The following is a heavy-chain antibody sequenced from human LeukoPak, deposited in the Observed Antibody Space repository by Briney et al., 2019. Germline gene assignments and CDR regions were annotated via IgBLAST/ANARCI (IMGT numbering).Heavy chain of an antibody. CDR2: ISAYNGNT. D-gene: IGHD3-10*01. J-gene: IGHJ5*02. V-gene: IGHV1-18*01. CDR3: AKSGGFGELFSWFDP. CDR1: GYTFTSYG. Sequence: ASVKVSCKASGYTFTSYGISWVRQAPGQGLEWMGWISAYNGNTNYAQKLQGRVTMTTDTSTSTAYMELRSLRSDDTAVYYCAKSGGFGELFSWFDPWGQGTLVTVSS.